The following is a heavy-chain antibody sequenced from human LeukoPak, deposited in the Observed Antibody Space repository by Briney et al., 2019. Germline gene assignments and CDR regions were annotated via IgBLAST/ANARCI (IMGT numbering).Heavy chain of an antibody. CDR3: ARRSGIAVAGAFDY. D-gene: IGHD6-19*01. Sequence: GGSLRLSCAASGFAFSNYAMRWVRQAPGKGLEWVSGISGSGDSTYYADSVKGRFTISRDNSKNTLYLQMNSLRAEDTAVYYCARRSGIAVAGAFDYWGQGTLVTVSS. CDR1: GFAFSNYA. V-gene: IGHV3-23*01. CDR2: ISGSGDST. J-gene: IGHJ4*02.